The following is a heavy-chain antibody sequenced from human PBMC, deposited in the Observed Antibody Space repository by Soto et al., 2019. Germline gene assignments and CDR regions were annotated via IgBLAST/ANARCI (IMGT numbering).Heavy chain of an antibody. V-gene: IGHV4-59*08. CDR1: GGSISSYY. D-gene: IGHD2-21*02. Sequence: PSETLYLTCTVSGGSISSYYWSWIRQPPGKGLEWIGYIYYSGSTNYSPSLKSRVTISVDTSKNQFSLNLSSVTAADTAVYYCARHLPYCGGDCYSLDYWGQGTLVTVSS. CDR2: IYYSGST. J-gene: IGHJ4*02. CDR3: ARHLPYCGGDCYSLDY.